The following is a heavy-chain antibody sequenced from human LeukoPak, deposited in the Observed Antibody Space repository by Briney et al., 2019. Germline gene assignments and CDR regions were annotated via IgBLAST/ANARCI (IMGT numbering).Heavy chain of an antibody. CDR3: ARELMGSSWYQD. CDR2: INAGNGST. CDR1: GYTFTIYA. V-gene: IGHV1-3*01. D-gene: IGHD6-13*01. J-gene: IGHJ4*02. Sequence: ASVKVSCTSSGYTFTIYAMHWVRQAPGQRREWMGWINAGNGSTKYSQKFQVRVTITRDTSASTAYMELSSLRSEDTAVYYCARELMGSSWYQDWGQGTLVTVHS.